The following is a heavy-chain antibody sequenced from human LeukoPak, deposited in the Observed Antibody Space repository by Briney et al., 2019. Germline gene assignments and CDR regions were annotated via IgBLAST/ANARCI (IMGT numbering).Heavy chain of an antibody. D-gene: IGHD3-22*01. CDR2: ISSSSSYI. CDR1: GFTFSSYS. CDR3: ARGGRYYYDISGPLNYFDY. J-gene: IGHJ4*02. Sequence: GGSLRLSCAASGFTFSSYSMNWVRQAPGKGLEWVSSISSSSSYIYYADSVKGRFTISRDNAKNSLYLQMNSLRAEDTAVYYCARGGRYYYDISGPLNYFDYWGQGTLVTVSS. V-gene: IGHV3-21*01.